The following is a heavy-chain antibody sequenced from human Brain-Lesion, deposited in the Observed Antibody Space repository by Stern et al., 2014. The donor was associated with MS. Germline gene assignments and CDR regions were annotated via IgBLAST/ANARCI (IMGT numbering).Heavy chain of an antibody. D-gene: IGHD6-13*01. CDR3: ATVSPYTSSWYPFFDN. CDR1: GFTFSDSS. CDR2: ISSNQNSI. Sequence: EVQLVESGGGLVKPGGSLRLSCAASGFTFSDSSMFWVRKAPGKGLEWVSCISSNQNSINYADSVKGRFTISRENARNSLYLQMNSPRVEDTAVYYCATVSPYTSSWYPFFDNWGQGTRGTVSS. J-gene: IGHJ4*02. V-gene: IGHV3-21*01.